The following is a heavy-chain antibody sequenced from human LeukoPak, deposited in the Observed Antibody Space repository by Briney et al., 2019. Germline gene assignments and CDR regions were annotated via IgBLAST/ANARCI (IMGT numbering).Heavy chain of an antibody. CDR3: ARGQEVYGDYPY. CDR1: AFTFSSYA. Sequence: GGSLRLSCRASAFTFSSYAMHWVRQAPGEGLEWVAVISYDGSNKYYADSVKGRFTISRDNSKNTLCLQMNSLRAEDTAVYYCARGQEVYGDYPYWGQGTLVTVSS. CDR2: ISYDGSNK. V-gene: IGHV3-30-3*01. D-gene: IGHD4-17*01. J-gene: IGHJ4*02.